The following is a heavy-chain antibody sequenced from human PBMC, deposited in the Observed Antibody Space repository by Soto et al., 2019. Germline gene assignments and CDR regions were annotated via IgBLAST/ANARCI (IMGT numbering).Heavy chain of an antibody. D-gene: IGHD5-18*01. CDR2: INPNSGGT. V-gene: IGHV1-2*02. J-gene: IGHJ5*02. Sequence: ASVKVSCKASGYTFTGYYMHWVRQAPGQGLEWMGWINPNSGGTNYAQKFQGRVTMTRDTSISTAYMELSRLRSDDTAVYYCARDPLELWWFDPWGQGTLVTVYS. CDR3: ARDPLELWWFDP. CDR1: GYTFTGYY.